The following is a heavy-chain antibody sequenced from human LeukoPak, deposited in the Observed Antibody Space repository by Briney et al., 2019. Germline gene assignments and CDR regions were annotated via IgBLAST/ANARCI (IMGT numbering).Heavy chain of an antibody. CDR1: GFTFSTYA. CDR2: IRNSGDQT. V-gene: IGHV3-23*01. J-gene: IGHJ4*02. Sequence: PGGSLRLSCASSGFTFSTYAMSGVRQAPGKGLEWVSSIRNSGDQTYCADSVKGRFTISRDNSKNTLYLQMNSLRAEDTALYYCTRGWSMPDYWGQGTQVTVSS. CDR3: TRGWSMPDY. D-gene: IGHD2/OR15-2a*01.